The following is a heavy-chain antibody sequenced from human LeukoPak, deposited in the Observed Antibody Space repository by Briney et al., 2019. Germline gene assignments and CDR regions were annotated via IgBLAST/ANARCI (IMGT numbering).Heavy chain of an antibody. J-gene: IGHJ4*02. CDR2: IYYSGST. Sequence: KPSETLSLTCTVSGGSISSSSYYWGWIRQPPGKGLEWIGSIYYSGSTYYNPSLKSRVTISVDTSKNQFSLKLSSVTAADTAVYYCARQGGRRYFDIWGQGTLVTVSS. CDR1: GGSISSSSYY. V-gene: IGHV4-39*01. CDR3: ARQGGRRYFDI. D-gene: IGHD3-9*01.